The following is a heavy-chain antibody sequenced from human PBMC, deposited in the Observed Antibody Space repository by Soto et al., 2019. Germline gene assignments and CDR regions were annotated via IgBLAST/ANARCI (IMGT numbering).Heavy chain of an antibody. CDR2: INHSGST. J-gene: IGHJ5*02. V-gene: IGHV4-34*01. CDR1: GGSFSGYY. D-gene: IGHD2-15*01. Sequence: PSETLSLTCAVYGGSFSGYYWSWIRQPPGKGLEWIGEINHSGSTNYNPSLKSRVTISVDTSKNQFSLKLSSVTAADTAVYYCARGLRRVVAANWFDPWGQGTLVTVFS. CDR3: ARGLRRVVAANWFDP.